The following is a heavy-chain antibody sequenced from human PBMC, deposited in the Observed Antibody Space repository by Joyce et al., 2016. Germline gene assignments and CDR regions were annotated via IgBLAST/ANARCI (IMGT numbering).Heavy chain of an antibody. Sequence: QLVESGGGVVKPGGSLRLSCEASGSTFSSSSMSWFRQEEGKGLGWVAAISGTSYYIYHAETGRGRFTVSRDNAKKTLYLQMNSLRSEDSAVFYCARGGISYYYAMDVWGQGTTVTVSS. CDR1: GSTFSSSS. D-gene: IGHD3-16*01. V-gene: IGHV3-21*01. CDR2: ISGTSYYI. J-gene: IGHJ6*02. CDR3: ARGGISYYYAMDV.